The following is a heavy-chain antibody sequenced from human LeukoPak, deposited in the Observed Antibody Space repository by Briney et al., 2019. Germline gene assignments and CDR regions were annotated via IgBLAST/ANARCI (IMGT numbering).Heavy chain of an antibody. CDR3: ARNFHRRLYDSSGYYPY. D-gene: IGHD3-22*01. J-gene: IGHJ4*02. CDR1: GFTFSSYS. Sequence: GGSLRLSCAASGFTFSSYSMNWVRQAPGKGLEWVSYISSSSTTIYYADSVKGRFTISRDNAKNSLYLQMNSLRAEDTAVYYCARNFHRRLYDSSGYYPYWGQGTLVTVSS. CDR2: ISSSSTTI. V-gene: IGHV3-48*01.